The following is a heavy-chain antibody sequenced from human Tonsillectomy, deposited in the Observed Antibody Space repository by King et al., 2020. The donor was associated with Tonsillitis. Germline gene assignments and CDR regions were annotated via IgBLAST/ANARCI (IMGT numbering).Heavy chain of an antibody. CDR2: ISYDGSNK. J-gene: IGHJ4*02. CDR1: GFTFSTYG. Sequence: QVQLVESGGGVVQPGRSLRLSCAASGFTFSTYGIHWVRQAPGKGLEWVALISYDGSNKYYADPVRGRFTISRDTSKNTVYLQMNSLRAEDTAVYYCARAYYYDTSRTPDYWGQGTLIPVSS. V-gene: IGHV3-33*05. D-gene: IGHD3-22*01. CDR3: ARAYYYDTSRTPDY.